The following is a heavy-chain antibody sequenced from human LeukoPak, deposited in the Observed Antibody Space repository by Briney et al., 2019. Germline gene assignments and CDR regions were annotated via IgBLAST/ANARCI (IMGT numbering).Heavy chain of an antibody. Sequence: KSSETLSLTCAVYGGSFSGYYWSWIRQPPGKGLEWIGEINHSGSTNYNPSLKSRVTISVDTSKNQFSLKLSSVTAADTAVYYCASWATIFGVVVDYWGQGTLVTVSS. V-gene: IGHV4-34*01. D-gene: IGHD3-3*01. J-gene: IGHJ4*02. CDR3: ASWATIFGVVVDY. CDR1: GGSFSGYY. CDR2: INHSGST.